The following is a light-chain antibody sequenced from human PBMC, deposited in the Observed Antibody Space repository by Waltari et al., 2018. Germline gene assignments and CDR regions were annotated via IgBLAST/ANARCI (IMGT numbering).Light chain of an antibody. CDR2: YDS. Sequence: SYVLTQPPSVSVAPGETARITCGGNNIESKSVHWYRQRHGQAPVLVISYDSDRPSGIPERFSGSNSGNTATLTISRVEAGDEADYYCQVWDANTDPGVFGTGTEVTVL. V-gene: IGLV3-21*01. J-gene: IGLJ1*01. CDR3: QVWDANTDPGV. CDR1: NIESKS.